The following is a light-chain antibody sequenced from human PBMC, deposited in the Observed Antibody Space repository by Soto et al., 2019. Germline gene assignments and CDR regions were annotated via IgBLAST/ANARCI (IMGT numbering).Light chain of an antibody. CDR1: SRDVGGYKF. CDR3: SSYTSKNTIV. J-gene: IGLJ1*01. V-gene: IGLV2-14*01. Sequence: QSVLTQPASVSGSPEKSVTISCTGTSRDVGGYKFVSWHQHHPGQAPKLMIFEVSNRPSGISNRFSGSKSGNTASLTISGLQAEEEGDYYCSSYTSKNTIVFGTGTKVTVL. CDR2: EVS.